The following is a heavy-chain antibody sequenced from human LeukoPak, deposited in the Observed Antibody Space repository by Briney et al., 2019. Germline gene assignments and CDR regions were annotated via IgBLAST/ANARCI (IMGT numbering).Heavy chain of an antibody. J-gene: IGHJ5*02. Sequence: GGSLRLSCAASGFTFSSYAMSWVRQAPGKGLDWVSAISGSAGSTYYADSVKGRFTISRDNAKNSLYLQMNSLRAEDTAVYYCARVLRMTTVTTGWFDPWGQGTLVTVSS. V-gene: IGHV3-23*01. CDR2: ISGSAGST. CDR3: ARVLRMTTVTTGWFDP. D-gene: IGHD4-17*01. CDR1: GFTFSSYA.